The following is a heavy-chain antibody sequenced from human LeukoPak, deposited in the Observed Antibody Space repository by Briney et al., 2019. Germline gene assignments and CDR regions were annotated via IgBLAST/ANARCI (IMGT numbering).Heavy chain of an antibody. D-gene: IGHD6-13*01. CDR1: GGTFSSYA. J-gene: IGHJ5*02. CDR3: ARGKLEYSSSLYDSFDP. CDR2: IIPIFGTA. V-gene: IGHV1-69*13. Sequence: GASVKVSCKASGGTFSSYAISWVRQAPGQGLEWMGGIIPIFGTANYAQKFQGRVTITADESTSTAYMELSSLRSEDTAVYYCARGKLEYSSSLYDSFDPWGQGTLVTVSS.